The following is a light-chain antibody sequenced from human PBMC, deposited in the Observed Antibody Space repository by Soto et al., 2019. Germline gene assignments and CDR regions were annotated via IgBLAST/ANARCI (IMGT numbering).Light chain of an antibody. CDR2: EVS. CDR3: TSYAGANTLV. J-gene: IGLJ2*01. V-gene: IGLV2-8*01. CDR1: SRDIGGYNY. Sequence: QSALTQPPSASGSPGQSVTISCTGTSRDIGGYNYVSWYQQHPGKAPKLMIFEVSERPSGVPDRFSGSKSGNTASLTVSGLQAEDEADYYCTSYAGANTLVFGGGTKVTVL.